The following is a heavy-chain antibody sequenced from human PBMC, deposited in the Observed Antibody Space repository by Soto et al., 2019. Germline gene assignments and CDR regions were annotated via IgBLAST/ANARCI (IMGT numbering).Heavy chain of an antibody. CDR3: ARGGSTFNMVREVFSSDY. CDR2: ISTYNGNT. D-gene: IGHD3-10*01. CDR1: GYTFNNFG. Sequence: TVRVSCKTSGYTFNNFGISWVRQAPGQGLEWMGWISTYNGNTKFAQKFQGRLTMTTDTSTSTAYMDLRSLRSDDTAIYYCARGGSTFNMVREVFSSDYWGQGTLVTVSS. V-gene: IGHV1-18*01. J-gene: IGHJ4*02.